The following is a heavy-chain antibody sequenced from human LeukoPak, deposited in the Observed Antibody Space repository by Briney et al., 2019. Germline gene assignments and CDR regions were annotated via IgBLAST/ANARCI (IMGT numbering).Heavy chain of an antibody. CDR3: ASQSIAGYYFDY. Sequence: GGSLRLSCAASGFTFSSYSMNWVRQAPGKGLEWVSYISSSSSYIYYADSVKGRFTISRDNAKNSLYLQMNSLRAEDTAVYYCASQSIAGYYFDYWGQGTLVTVSS. D-gene: IGHD6-6*01. V-gene: IGHV3-21*05. CDR2: ISSSSSYI. CDR1: GFTFSSYS. J-gene: IGHJ4*02.